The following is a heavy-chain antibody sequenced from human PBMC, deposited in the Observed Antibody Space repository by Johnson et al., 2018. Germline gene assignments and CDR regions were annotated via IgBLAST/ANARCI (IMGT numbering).Heavy chain of an antibody. CDR2: ISSSSSYI. CDR3: ARVSCSSTSCYHYYYMDV. V-gene: IGHV3-21*01. CDR1: GFTFSSYS. J-gene: IGHJ6*03. Sequence: VQLVQSGGGLVKPGGSLRLSCAASGFTFSSYSMNWVRQAPGKGLEWVSSISSSSSYIYYADSVKGRFTISRDNAKNSLYLQMNSLKAEDTAVYYCARVSCSSTSCYHYYYMDVWGKGTTVTVSS. D-gene: IGHD2-2*01.